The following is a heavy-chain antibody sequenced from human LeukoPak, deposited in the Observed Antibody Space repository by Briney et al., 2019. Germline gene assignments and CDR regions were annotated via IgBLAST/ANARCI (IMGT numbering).Heavy chain of an antibody. CDR1: GYTFTSYA. Sequence: ASVKVSCKASGYTFTSYAMNWVRQAPGRGLEWIGWINTNTGNPTYAQGFTGRFVFSLDTSANTAYLQISSLKAEDTAVYYCARAEGYCSGSTCFSYWGQGTLVTVSS. D-gene: IGHD2-15*01. V-gene: IGHV7-4-1*02. J-gene: IGHJ4*02. CDR3: ARAEGYCSGSTCFSY. CDR2: INTNTGNP.